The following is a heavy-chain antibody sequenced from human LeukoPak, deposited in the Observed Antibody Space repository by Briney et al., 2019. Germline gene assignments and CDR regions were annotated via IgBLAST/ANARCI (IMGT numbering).Heavy chain of an antibody. CDR1: GFTFSSYW. Sequence: GGSLRLACAASGFTFSSYWMSWVRQAPGKGLEWVANIKQDGSEKYYVDSVKGRFTISRDNAKNPLYLQMNSLRAEDTAVYYCARGSVRWELLGGGDYWGQGTLVTVSS. CDR2: IKQDGSEK. CDR3: ARGSVRWELLGGGDY. V-gene: IGHV3-7*01. J-gene: IGHJ4*02. D-gene: IGHD1-26*01.